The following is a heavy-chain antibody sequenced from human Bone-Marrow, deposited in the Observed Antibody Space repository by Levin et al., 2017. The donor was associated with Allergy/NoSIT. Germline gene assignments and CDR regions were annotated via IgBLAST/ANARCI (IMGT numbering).Heavy chain of an antibody. Sequence: PGGSLRLSCAASGFTFSDYYLTWIRQAPGKGLEWVSYISSDSSYTDYADSVKGRFTISRDNAKNSLYLQMNSLRAEDTAVYYCAGTGSSWLDYWGQGTLVTVSS. J-gene: IGHJ4*02. CDR1: GFTFSDYY. CDR2: ISSDSSYT. V-gene: IGHV3-11*03. D-gene: IGHD6-13*01. CDR3: AGTGSSWLDY.